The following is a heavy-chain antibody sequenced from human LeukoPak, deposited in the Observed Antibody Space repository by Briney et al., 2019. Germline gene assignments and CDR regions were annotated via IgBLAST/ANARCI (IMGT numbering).Heavy chain of an antibody. V-gene: IGHV3-72*01. CDR3: TRSHSSGYGPVDY. CDR1: GFTFSDYY. CDR2: TRNKANSYTT. Sequence: GGSLRLSCAASGFTFSDYYMDWVRQAPGKGLEWVSRTRNKANSYTTEYGASVKGRFTISRDDSKNSLYLQMNSLKTEDTAVYYCTRSHSSGYGPVDYWGQGTLVTVSS. J-gene: IGHJ4*02. D-gene: IGHD3-22*01.